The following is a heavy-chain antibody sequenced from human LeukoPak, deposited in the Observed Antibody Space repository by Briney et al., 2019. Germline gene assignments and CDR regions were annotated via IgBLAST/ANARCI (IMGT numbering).Heavy chain of an antibody. V-gene: IGHV3-11*04. Sequence: PGGSLRLSCAASGFTFSDYYMSWIRQAPGKGLEWVSYISSSGSTIYYADSVKGRFTISRDNAKNSLYLQMNSLRAEDTAVYYCARERHQWLAASGAFDIWGQGTMVTVSS. CDR3: ARERHQWLAASGAFDI. CDR1: GFTFSDYY. J-gene: IGHJ3*02. D-gene: IGHD6-19*01. CDR2: ISSSGSTI.